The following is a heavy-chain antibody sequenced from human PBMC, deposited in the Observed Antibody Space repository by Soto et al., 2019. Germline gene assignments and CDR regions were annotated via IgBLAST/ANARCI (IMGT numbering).Heavy chain of an antibody. CDR3: AKDVGYCSGGSCGGSDY. V-gene: IGHV3-9*01. Sequence: HPGGSLRLSCAASGFTFDDYAMHWVRQAPGKGLEWVSGISWNSGSIGYADSVKGRFTISRDNAKNSLYLQMNSLRAEDTALYYCAKDVGYCSGGSCGGSDYWGQGTLVTVSS. CDR2: ISWNSGSI. CDR1: GFTFDDYA. D-gene: IGHD2-15*01. J-gene: IGHJ4*02.